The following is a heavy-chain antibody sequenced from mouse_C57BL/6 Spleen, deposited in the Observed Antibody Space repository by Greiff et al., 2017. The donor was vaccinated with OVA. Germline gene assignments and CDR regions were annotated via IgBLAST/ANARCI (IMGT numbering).Heavy chain of an antibody. CDR1: GFTFSDAW. CDR3: TPPDEGYFDV. V-gene: IGHV6-6*01. CDR2: IRNKANNHAT. Sequence: EVMLVESGGGLVQPGGSMKLSCAASGFTFSDAWMDWVRQSPEQGLEWVAEIRNKANNHATYYAESVKGRFTISRDDSKSSVYRQMNSVRAEDTGSYYCTPPDEGYFDVWGTGTTVTVSS. J-gene: IGHJ1*03.